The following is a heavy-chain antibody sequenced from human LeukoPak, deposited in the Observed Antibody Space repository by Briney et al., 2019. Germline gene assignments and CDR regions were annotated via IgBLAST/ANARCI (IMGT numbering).Heavy chain of an antibody. CDR3: ARELAGHYYGSGSSFDY. V-gene: IGHV3-48*01. Sequence: GGSLRLSCAASGFTFSSYSMNWVRQAPGKGLEWVSYISTSSSTIYNADSVKGRFTISRDDAKNSLYLQMNSLRAEDTAVYYCARELAGHYYGSGSSFDYWGQGTLVTVSS. J-gene: IGHJ4*02. D-gene: IGHD3-10*01. CDR1: GFTFSSYS. CDR2: ISTSSSTI.